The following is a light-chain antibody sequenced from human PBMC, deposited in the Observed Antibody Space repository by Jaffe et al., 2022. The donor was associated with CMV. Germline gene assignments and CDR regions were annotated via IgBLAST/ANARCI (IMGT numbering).Light chain of an antibody. CDR2: NNN. J-gene: IGLJ2*01. V-gene: IGLV1-44*01. Sequence: QSVLTQPPSASGTPGQRVTISCSGSSSNVGSNTVNWYQQLPGTAPILLIYNNNQRPSGVPDRFSGSKSGTSASLAISGLQSEDEADYYCAAWDDSLNGHVVFGGGTKLTVL. CDR3: AAWDDSLNGHVV. CDR1: SSNVGSNT.